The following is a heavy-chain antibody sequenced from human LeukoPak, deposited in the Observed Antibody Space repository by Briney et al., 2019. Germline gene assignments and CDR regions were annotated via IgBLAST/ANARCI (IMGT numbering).Heavy chain of an antibody. CDR3: AKVSLWFGELFWYFDL. Sequence: PGGSLRLSCAASGFTFSSYAMSWVRQAPGKGLEWVSAISGSGGSTYYADSVKGRFTISRDNSKNTLYLQMNSLRAEDTAVYYCAKVSLWFGELFWYFDLWGRGTLVTVSS. V-gene: IGHV3-23*01. J-gene: IGHJ2*01. CDR1: GFTFSSYA. D-gene: IGHD3-10*01. CDR2: ISGSGGST.